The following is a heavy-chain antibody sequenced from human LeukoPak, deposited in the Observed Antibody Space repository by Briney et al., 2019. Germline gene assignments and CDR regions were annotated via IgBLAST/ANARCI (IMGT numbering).Heavy chain of an antibody. CDR2: IYTSGST. J-gene: IGHJ2*01. D-gene: IGHD6-19*01. Sequence: PSETLSLTCTVSGGSISSGSYYWSWIRQPAGKGLEWIGRIYTSGSTNYNPSLKSRVTISADTSKNQFSLKLSSVTAADTAVYYCASPTGVAGDFDLWGRGTLVTVSS. CDR1: GGSISSGSYY. V-gene: IGHV4-61*02. CDR3: ASPTGVAGDFDL.